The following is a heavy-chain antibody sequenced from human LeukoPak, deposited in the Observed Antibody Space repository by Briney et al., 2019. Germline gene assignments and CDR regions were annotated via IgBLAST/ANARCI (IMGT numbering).Heavy chain of an antibody. CDR2: ISSSSSYT. CDR1: GFTFSDYY. CDR3: ARAHYDYVWGSYRSPPDAFDI. J-gene: IGHJ3*02. D-gene: IGHD3-16*02. Sequence: PGGSLRLSCAASGFTFSDYYMSWIRQAPGKGLEWVSYISSSSSYTNYADSVKGRFTISRVIAKNSLYLQMNSLRAEDTAVYYCARAHYDYVWGSYRSPPDAFDIWGQGTMVTVSS. V-gene: IGHV3-11*06.